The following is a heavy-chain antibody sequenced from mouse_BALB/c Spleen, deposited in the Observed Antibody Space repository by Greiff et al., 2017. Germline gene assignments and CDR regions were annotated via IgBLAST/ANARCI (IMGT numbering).Heavy chain of an antibody. V-gene: IGHV2-6-7*01. Sequence: QVQLKESGPGLVAPSQSLSITCTVSGFSLTGYGVNWVRQPPGKGLEWLGMIWGDGSTDYNSALKSRLSISKDNSKSQVFLKMNSLQTDDTARYYCARENYDGYYFDYWGQGTTLTVPS. CDR3: ARENYDGYYFDY. CDR2: IWGDGST. CDR1: GFSLTGYG. D-gene: IGHD2-3*01. J-gene: IGHJ2*01.